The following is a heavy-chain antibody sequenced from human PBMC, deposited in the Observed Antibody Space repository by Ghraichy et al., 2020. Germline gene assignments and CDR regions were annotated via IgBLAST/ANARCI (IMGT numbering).Heavy chain of an antibody. CDR3: ARGVPSGSYVDY. CDR2: MKPDSGNT. J-gene: IGHJ4*02. D-gene: IGHD2-15*01. Sequence: ASVKVSCKASRSTFTSYDINWVRLAPVQGLEWMGWMKPDSGNTGSGQKFQGRVTMTRDPSITTAYMELINLRSEDTAVYYCARGVPSGSYVDYWGQGTLVTVST. CDR1: RSTFTSYD. V-gene: IGHV1-8*01.